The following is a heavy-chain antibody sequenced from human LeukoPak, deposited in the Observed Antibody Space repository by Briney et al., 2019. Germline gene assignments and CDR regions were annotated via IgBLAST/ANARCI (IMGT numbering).Heavy chain of an antibody. CDR3: ARGLVGIAARKRNLRPTHNWFDP. V-gene: IGHV4-59*12. D-gene: IGHD6-6*01. Sequence: SETLSLTCAVSGASITSYYWSWIRQPPGKGLEWIGYVYYSGTTNYNPSVKSRVTISIDTSKNQLSLKLTSVTAADTAVYYCARGLVGIAARKRNLRPTHNWFDPWGQGTLVTVSS. J-gene: IGHJ5*02. CDR2: VYYSGTT. CDR1: GASITSYY.